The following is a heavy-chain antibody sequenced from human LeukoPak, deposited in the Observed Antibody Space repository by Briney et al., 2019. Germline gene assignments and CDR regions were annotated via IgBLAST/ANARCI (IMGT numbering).Heavy chain of an antibody. Sequence: ASVKVSCKASGYSFSTYGISWVRQAPGQGLEWMGWISADNGNTNYAQKLQGRVTMTTDTSTSIAHMELRSLRSDDTAVYYCARITMVRGVIFDWYFDLWGRGTLVTVSS. CDR1: GYSFSTYG. V-gene: IGHV1-18*01. CDR3: ARITMVRGVIFDWYFDL. D-gene: IGHD3-10*01. CDR2: ISADNGNT. J-gene: IGHJ2*01.